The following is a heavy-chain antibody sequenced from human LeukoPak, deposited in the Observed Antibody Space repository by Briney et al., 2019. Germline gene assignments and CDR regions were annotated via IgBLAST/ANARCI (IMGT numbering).Heavy chain of an antibody. J-gene: IGHJ6*02. CDR2: ICAYNGNT. Sequence: ASVKVSCKASGYTVISYGISWVRQAPGQGLEWMGWICAYNGNTNYAQKLQGRVTMTTDTSTSTAYMELRSLRSDDTAVYYCARDPDYYGSGSYPTYYYYGMDVWGQGTTVTVSS. D-gene: IGHD3-10*01. CDR3: ARDPDYYGSGSYPTYYYYGMDV. V-gene: IGHV1-18*01. CDR1: GYTVISYG.